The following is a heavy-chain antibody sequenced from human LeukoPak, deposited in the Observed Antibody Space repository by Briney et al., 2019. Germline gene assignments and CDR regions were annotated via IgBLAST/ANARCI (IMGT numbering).Heavy chain of an antibody. D-gene: IGHD2-2*01. V-gene: IGHV4-34*01. CDR3: AKRVVVPAAMYVY. J-gene: IGHJ4*02. CDR2: INHSGST. CDR1: GGSFSGYY. Sequence: SETLSLTCAVYGGSFSGYYWSWIRQPPGKGLEWIGEINHSGSTNYNPSLKSRVTISVDTSKKQFSLKLSSVTAADTAVYYCAKRVVVPAAMYVYWGQGTLVTVSS.